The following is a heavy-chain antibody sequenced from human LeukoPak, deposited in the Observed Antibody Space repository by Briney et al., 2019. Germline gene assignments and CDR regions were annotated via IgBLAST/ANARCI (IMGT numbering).Heavy chain of an antibody. V-gene: IGHV1-18*01. Sequence: ASVKVSCKASGYTFTSYGISWVRQAPGQGLEWMGWISAYNGNTNYAQKLQGRVTMTTDTSTSTAYMELRSLRSDDTAVYYCARLMGIGDIVVVPAAEGVFDYWGQGTLVTVSS. CDR2: ISAYNGNT. CDR3: ARLMGIGDIVVVPAAEGVFDY. J-gene: IGHJ4*02. D-gene: IGHD2-2*01. CDR1: GYTFTSYG.